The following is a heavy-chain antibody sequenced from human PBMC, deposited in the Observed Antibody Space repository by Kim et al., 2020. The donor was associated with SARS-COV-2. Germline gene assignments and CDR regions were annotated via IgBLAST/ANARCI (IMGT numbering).Heavy chain of an antibody. D-gene: IGHD3-16*01. CDR3: AQDMSSSVWTGFDP. Sequence: ADSVKGRVTLSRDNAKNSLYLRMNSLRAKDTALYYCAQDMSSSVWTGFDPWGQRTLVTVSS. J-gene: IGHJ5*02. V-gene: IGHV3-9*01.